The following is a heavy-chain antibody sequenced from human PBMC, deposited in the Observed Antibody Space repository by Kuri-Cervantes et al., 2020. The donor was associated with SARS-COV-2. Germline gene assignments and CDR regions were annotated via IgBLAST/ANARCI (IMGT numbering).Heavy chain of an antibody. CDR1: GYTFTGYY. D-gene: IGHD3-3*01. V-gene: IGHV1-2*02. CDR3: ARDSLAEWLGDAFDI. CDR2: INPNSGGT. Sequence: ASVKVSCKASGYTFTGYYMQWVRQAPGQGLEWMGWINPNSGGTNYAQKSQGRVTMTRDTSISTAYMELSRVTSDDTAVYYCARDSLAEWLGDAFDIWGQGTMVTVSS. J-gene: IGHJ3*02.